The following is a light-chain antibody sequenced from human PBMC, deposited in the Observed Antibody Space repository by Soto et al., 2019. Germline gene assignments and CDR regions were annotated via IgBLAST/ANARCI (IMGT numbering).Light chain of an antibody. CDR1: QSVSSY. Sequence: EIVLTQSPAPPSLSPGGRATLPCRASQSVSSYLAWYQQKPGQAPRLLIYDASNRATGITARFSGSGSGTDFTLTISSLEPEDFAVYYCQQRSNWPVTFGPGTKVIS. J-gene: IGKJ3*01. V-gene: IGKV3-11*01. CDR3: QQRSNWPVT. CDR2: DAS.